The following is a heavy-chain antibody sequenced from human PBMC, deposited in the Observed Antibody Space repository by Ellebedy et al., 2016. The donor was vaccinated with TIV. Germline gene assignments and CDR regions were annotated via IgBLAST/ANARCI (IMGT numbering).Heavy chain of an antibody. CDR2: IKEDGTDK. CDR1: GFSFSTYW. Sequence: GESLKISCAASGFSFSTYWMSWVRQAPGKGLEWVALIKEDGTDKYYVDSVKGRFTISKDNAKNSLYLQMNSLRAEDTAVYYCARDRRTGIYEGIDYWGQGTLVTVSS. CDR3: ARDRRTGIYEGIDY. J-gene: IGHJ4*02. D-gene: IGHD2-21*01. V-gene: IGHV3-7*01.